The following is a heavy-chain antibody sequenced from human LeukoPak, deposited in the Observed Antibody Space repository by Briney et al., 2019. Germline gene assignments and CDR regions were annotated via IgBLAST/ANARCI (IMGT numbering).Heavy chain of an antibody. V-gene: IGHV3-23*01. CDR3: AKVRSGNNYYFDY. CDR2: MSASGSHT. Sequence: GGSLRLSCAGSGFIFSDFAMSWVRQAPGKGLEWVSGMSASGSHTHSADFAKGRFTISRDNFKNTLYLQMNGLRVEDTAVYYCAKVRSGNNYYFDYWGQGTLVTVSS. J-gene: IGHJ4*02. CDR1: GFIFSDFA. D-gene: IGHD1/OR15-1a*01.